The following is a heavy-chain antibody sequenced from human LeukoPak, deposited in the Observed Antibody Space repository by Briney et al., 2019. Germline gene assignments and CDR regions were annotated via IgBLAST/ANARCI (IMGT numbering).Heavy chain of an antibody. V-gene: IGHV3-11*01. CDR1: GFTFSDYY. CDR3: ARDERAYYSDSGSSSPRDYYYYYMDV. J-gene: IGHJ6*03. D-gene: IGHD3-10*01. Sequence: GGSLRLSCAASGFTFSDYYMSWVRQAPGKGLEWVSYISSSGSTVYYADSVKGRFTISRDNAKNSLYLQMNSLRAEDTAVYYCARDERAYYSDSGSSSPRDYYYYYMDVWGKGITVTVSS. CDR2: ISSSGSTV.